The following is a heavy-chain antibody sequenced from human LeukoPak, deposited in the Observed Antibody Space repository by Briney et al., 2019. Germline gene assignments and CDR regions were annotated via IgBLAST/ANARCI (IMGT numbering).Heavy chain of an antibody. CDR1: GFTFSRSW. CDR3: ARARNNAFDI. V-gene: IGHV3-74*01. D-gene: IGHD4-11*01. J-gene: IGHJ3*02. Sequence: GGSLRLSCAASGFTFSRSWMHWVRQGPGKGLVWVSFIKTDGSIAAYADSVKGRFTISRDNAKNTLYLQMNSLRAEDTAVYYCARARNNAFDIWGQGTMVTVSS. CDR2: IKTDGSIA.